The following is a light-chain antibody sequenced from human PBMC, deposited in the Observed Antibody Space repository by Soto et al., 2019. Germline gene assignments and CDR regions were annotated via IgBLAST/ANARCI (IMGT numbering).Light chain of an antibody. CDR2: GAS. J-gene: IGKJ1*01. V-gene: IGKV3-15*01. Sequence: EIVLTQSPATLSASPGERATLSCRASQSVYNNLAWYQQKPGQAPRLLISGASTRATGIPARFSGSGSGTEFTLTISSLQSEDFAVYYCQQYNNWPRTFGQGTKVDIK. CDR1: QSVYNN. CDR3: QQYNNWPRT.